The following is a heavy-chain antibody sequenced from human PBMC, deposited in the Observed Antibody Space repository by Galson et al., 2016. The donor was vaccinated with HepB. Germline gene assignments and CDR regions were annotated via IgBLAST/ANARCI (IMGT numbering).Heavy chain of an antibody. D-gene: IGHD6-6*01. J-gene: IGHJ4*02. V-gene: IGHV4-59*01. CDR2: IHYSGTP. Sequence: SETLSLTCAVSGGSISTSFWSWIRQPPGKGLEWIGYIHYSGTPYYNPSLMSRVTISIDTPKTQFSLQLASVTAADTAVYSCGRGQNSNSADDHWGQGTLVTVSS. CDR1: GGSISTSF. CDR3: GRGQNSNSADDH.